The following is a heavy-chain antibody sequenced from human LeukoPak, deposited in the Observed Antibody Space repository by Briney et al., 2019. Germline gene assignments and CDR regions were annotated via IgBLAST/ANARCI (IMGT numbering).Heavy chain of an antibody. CDR2: ISYDGSNK. D-gene: IGHD5-18*01. J-gene: IGHJ4*02. Sequence: GGSLRLSCAASGFTLSNYGIHWGRQTPGKGLEWVAVISYDGSNKYFADSVKGRCTISRDKSKNTVYLQMNSLRAEDTAVYYCAKEAGYSYGFDYWGQGTLVTVSS. CDR1: GFTLSNYG. CDR3: AKEAGYSYGFDY. V-gene: IGHV3-30*18.